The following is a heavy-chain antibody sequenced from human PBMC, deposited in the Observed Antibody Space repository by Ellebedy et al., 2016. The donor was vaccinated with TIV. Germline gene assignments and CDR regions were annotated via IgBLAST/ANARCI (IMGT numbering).Heavy chain of an antibody. CDR3: AKVSDYDFWSGYKHLIDY. CDR2: IWYDGSNK. D-gene: IGHD3-3*01. CDR1: GFTFSSYG. Sequence: GGSLRLXXAASGFTFSSYGMHWVRQAPGKGLEWVAVIWYDGSNKYYADSVKGRFTISRDNSKNTLYLQMNSLRAEDTAVYYCAKVSDYDFWSGYKHLIDYWGRGTLVTVSS. V-gene: IGHV3-33*06. J-gene: IGHJ4*02.